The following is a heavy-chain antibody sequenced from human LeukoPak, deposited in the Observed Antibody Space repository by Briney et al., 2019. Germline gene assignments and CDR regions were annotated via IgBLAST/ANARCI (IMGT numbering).Heavy chain of an antibody. J-gene: IGHJ4*02. V-gene: IGHV1-69*04. D-gene: IGHD3-3*01. CDR2: IIPIFGIA. CDR3: ARARSEYYDLWSGYDY. CDR1: GGTFSSYA. Sequence: GASVKVSCKASGGTFSSYAISWVRQAPGQGLEWMGRIIPIFGIANYAQKFQGRVTITADKSTSTAYMELSSLRSEDTAVYYCARARSEYYDLWSGYDYWGQGTLVTVSS.